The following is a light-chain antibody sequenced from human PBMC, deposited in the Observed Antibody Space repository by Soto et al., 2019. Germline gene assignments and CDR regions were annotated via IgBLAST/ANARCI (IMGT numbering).Light chain of an antibody. V-gene: IGKV3-20*01. Sequence: EIVLTRSPGTLSLSPGDRATLSCRASHSINTSFLAWFQQKPGQAPRLLIYAASTRATGIPDRFSGSASETDFTLTINRLEPEDSAVYYCQQYASAQFSLGPGTKVDIK. CDR3: QQYASAQFS. J-gene: IGKJ3*01. CDR1: HSINTSF. CDR2: AAS.